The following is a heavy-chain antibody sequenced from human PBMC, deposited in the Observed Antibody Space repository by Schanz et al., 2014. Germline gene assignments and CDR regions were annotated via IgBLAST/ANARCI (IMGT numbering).Heavy chain of an antibody. CDR2: VFPNVIT. CDR1: GGSIRSGTYY. CDR3: ARVATWLLDL. J-gene: IGHJ2*01. Sequence: QVQLQESGPGLVKPSQTLSLTCTVSGGSIRSGTYYWSWIRQPAGKALEWFGRVFPNVITNYNPSLKGRVTISLDTSKNQFSLPLTSLSAADTAVYYCARVATWLLDLWVRGTLVTVSS. D-gene: IGHD5-12*01. V-gene: IGHV4-61*02.